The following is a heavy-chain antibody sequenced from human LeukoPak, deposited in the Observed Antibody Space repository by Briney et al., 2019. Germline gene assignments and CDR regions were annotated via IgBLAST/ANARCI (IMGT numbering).Heavy chain of an antibody. Sequence: GASVKVSCKASGGTFSNDAITWVRQAPGQGLEWMGRIVPILGFTNYPQRFEGKVTLTADKSTSTAYMELSSLRSEDTAVYYCARDMVGSSRLRVFDLWGRGTLVTVSS. CDR3: ARDMVGSSRLRVFDL. V-gene: IGHV1-69*04. D-gene: IGHD6-13*01. J-gene: IGHJ2*01. CDR2: IVPILGFT. CDR1: GGTFSNDA.